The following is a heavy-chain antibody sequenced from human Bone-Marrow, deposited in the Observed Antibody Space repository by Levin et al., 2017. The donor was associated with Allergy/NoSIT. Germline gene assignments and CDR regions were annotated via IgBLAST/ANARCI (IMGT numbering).Heavy chain of an antibody. CDR2: IYYSGKT. CDR3: ARQLYSGYDFFGSYFDS. J-gene: IGHJ4*02. V-gene: IGHV4-39*01. CDR1: GDSISSTNYY. D-gene: IGHD5-12*01. Sequence: SETLSLTCKVSGDSISSTNYYWGWIRQPPGKGLEWIGSIYYSGKTYYNPSLKGRVSVSVDTSKNQFSLKLTSVTAADTAVYYCARQLYSGYDFFGSYFDSWGQGRLVTVS.